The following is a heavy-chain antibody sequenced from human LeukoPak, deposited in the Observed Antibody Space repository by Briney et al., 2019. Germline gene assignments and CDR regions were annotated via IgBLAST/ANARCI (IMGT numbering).Heavy chain of an antibody. CDR1: GFIYRSYQ. CDR3: ARVIWGTFDS. Sequence: GVSVTLSCGVSGFIYRSYQVNWLRESTGKAREWVSYINSVGSTMHYADSVKGRFTISRDNAKNSLYLQLNSLRAEDTAVYYCARVIWGTFDSWGQGTLVTVSS. V-gene: IGHV3-48*03. CDR2: INSVGSTM. D-gene: IGHD7-27*01. J-gene: IGHJ5*01.